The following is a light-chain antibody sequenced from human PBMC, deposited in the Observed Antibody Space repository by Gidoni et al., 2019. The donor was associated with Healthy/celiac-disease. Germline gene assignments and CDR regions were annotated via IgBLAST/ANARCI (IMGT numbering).Light chain of an antibody. Sequence: DIQMTQSPSSLSASVGDRVTITCRASQSISSYLNWYQQKPGKAPKLLIYAAPSLQSGVPSRFSGSGSGTDFTLTISSLQPEDFATYYCQQSYSTPRTFGQXTKVEIK. CDR2: AAP. CDR3: QQSYSTPRT. V-gene: IGKV1-39*01. J-gene: IGKJ1*01. CDR1: QSISSY.